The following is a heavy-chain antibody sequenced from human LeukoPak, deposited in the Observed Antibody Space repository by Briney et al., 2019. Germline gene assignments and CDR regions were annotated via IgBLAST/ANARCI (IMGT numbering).Heavy chain of an antibody. CDR1: GGSISSSSYY. J-gene: IGHJ3*02. D-gene: IGHD2-2*01. V-gene: IGHV4-39*01. Sequence: SETLSLTCTVSGGSISSSSYYWGWIRQPPGKGLEWIGSIYYSGSTYYNPSLKSRVTISVDTSKNQFSLKLSSVTAADTAVYYCARGSPPGYCSSTSCLGAFDIWGQGTMVTVSS. CDR3: ARGSPPGYCSSTSCLGAFDI. CDR2: IYYSGST.